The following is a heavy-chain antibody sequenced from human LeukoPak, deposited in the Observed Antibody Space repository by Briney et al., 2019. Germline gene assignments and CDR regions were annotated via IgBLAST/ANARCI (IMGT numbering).Heavy chain of an antibody. CDR3: TRDLRRQWLVQDAFDI. Sequence: GGPLRLSCTASGFTFGDYAMSWFRQAPGKGLEWVGFIRSKAYGGTTEYAASVKGRFAISRDDSKSIAYLQMNSLKTEDTAVYYCTRDLRRQWLVQDAFDIWGQGTMVTVSS. V-gene: IGHV3-49*03. J-gene: IGHJ3*02. CDR1: GFTFGDYA. CDR2: IRSKAYGGTT. D-gene: IGHD6-19*01.